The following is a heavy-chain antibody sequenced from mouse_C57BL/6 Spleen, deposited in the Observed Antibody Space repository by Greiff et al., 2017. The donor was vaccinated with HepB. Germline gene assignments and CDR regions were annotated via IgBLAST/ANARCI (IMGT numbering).Heavy chain of an antibody. D-gene: IGHD4-1*01. J-gene: IGHJ3*01. CDR3: ARYGTGTNWLAY. V-gene: IGHV1-55*01. CDR2: IYPGSGST. Sequence: VQLQQSGAELVKPGASVKMSCKASGYTFTSYWITWVKQRPGQGLEWIGDIYPGSGSTNYNEKFKSKATLTVDTSSSTAYMQLSSLTSEDSAVYYCARYGTGTNWLAYWGQGTLVTVSA. CDR1: GYTFTSYW.